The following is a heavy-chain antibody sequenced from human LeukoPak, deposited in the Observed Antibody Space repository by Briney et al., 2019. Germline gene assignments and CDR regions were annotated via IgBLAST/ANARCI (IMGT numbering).Heavy chain of an antibody. D-gene: IGHD6-19*01. CDR2: ISGSGDST. J-gene: IGHJ4*02. CDR3: AKLIAVTGTDDF. CDR1: GLTFSSYA. V-gene: IGHV3-23*01. Sequence: PGGSLRLSCAASGLTFSSYAMSWVRQAPGKGLEWVSAISGSGDSTYYADSVKGRFTISRDNSKTTLYLQMNSLRAEDTAIYYCAKLIAVTGTDDFWGQGTLVTVSS.